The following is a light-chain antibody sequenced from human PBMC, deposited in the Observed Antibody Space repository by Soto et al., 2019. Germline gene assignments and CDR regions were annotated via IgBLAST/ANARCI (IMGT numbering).Light chain of an antibody. J-gene: IGKJ1*01. CDR3: QQSYDMPWT. V-gene: IGKV1-39*01. Sequence: DIQMTQSPASLSASVGDTVTITCRASQSISTYLSWYQQKPGKAPKLLIYAAYTLQSGVPTRFSGSGSGTEFTLTISSLQPEDFAAYHRQQSYDMPWTFGQGTKVDIK. CDR1: QSISTY. CDR2: AAY.